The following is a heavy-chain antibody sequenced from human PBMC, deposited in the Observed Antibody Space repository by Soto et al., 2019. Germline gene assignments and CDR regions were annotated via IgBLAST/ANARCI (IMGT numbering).Heavy chain of an antibody. J-gene: IGHJ4*02. CDR3: VRPDSTGYYVG. CDR2: IDPSDSQT. V-gene: IGHV5-10-1*01. CDR1: GYSFAGYW. Sequence: GESLKISCKGSGYSFAGYWITWVRQKPGKGLEWMGRIDPSDSQTYYSPSFRGHVTISVTKSITTVFLQWSSLRASDTAMYYCVRPDSTGYYVGWGQGTLVTVS. D-gene: IGHD3-22*01.